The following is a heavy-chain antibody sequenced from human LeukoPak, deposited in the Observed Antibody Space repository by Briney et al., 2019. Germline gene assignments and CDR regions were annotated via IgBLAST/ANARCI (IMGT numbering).Heavy chain of an antibody. CDR2: ISYDGSNK. Sequence: GRSLRLSCAASGFTFSSYAMHWVRQAPGKGLEWVAVISYDGSNKYYADSVKGRFTISRDNSKNTLYLQMNSLRAEDTAVYYCARDGGIAAAGTVFDYWGRGTLVTVSS. J-gene: IGHJ4*02. V-gene: IGHV3-30*04. CDR3: ARDGGIAAAGTVFDY. CDR1: GFTFSSYA. D-gene: IGHD6-13*01.